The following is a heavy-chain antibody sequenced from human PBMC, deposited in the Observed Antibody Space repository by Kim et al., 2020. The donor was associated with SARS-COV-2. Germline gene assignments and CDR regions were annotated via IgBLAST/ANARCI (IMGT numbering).Heavy chain of an antibody. J-gene: IGHJ4*02. Sequence: RTSYADSLDGRLPVSRDYSNNTLYLQMNSLSAEDTALYYCARESSGYPDFWGQGTLVTVSS. V-gene: IGHV3-NL1*01. D-gene: IGHD3-22*01. CDR2: RT. CDR3: ARESSGYPDF.